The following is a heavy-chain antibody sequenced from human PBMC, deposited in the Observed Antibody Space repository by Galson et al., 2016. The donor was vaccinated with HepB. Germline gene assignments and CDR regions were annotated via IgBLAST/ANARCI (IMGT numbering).Heavy chain of an antibody. CDR1: GYTFTNYG. CDR3: AREQYKSGWKKSFDY. D-gene: IGHD6-19*01. J-gene: IGHJ4*02. V-gene: IGHV1-18*01. Sequence: SVKVSCKASGYTFTNYGITWVRQAPGQGLEWMEWISANNNNTIYAQKLQGRVTMTTDTSTSTAYMELRNLRSEDTAVYFCAREQYKSGWKKSFDYWGQGTLVIVSS. CDR2: ISANNNNT.